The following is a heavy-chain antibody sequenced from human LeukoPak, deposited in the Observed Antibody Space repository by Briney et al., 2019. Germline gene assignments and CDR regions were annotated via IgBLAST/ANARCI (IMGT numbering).Heavy chain of an antibody. V-gene: IGHV3-21*01. Sequence: GGSLRLSCAASGFTFSSYSMNWVRQAPGKGLEWVSSISSSSSYIYYADSVKGRFTISRDNAKNSLYLQMNSLRAEDTAVYYCARDVSGSFPSPFDYWGQGTLVTVSS. D-gene: IGHD1-26*01. J-gene: IGHJ4*02. CDR1: GFTFSSYS. CDR3: ARDVSGSFPSPFDY. CDR2: ISSSSSYI.